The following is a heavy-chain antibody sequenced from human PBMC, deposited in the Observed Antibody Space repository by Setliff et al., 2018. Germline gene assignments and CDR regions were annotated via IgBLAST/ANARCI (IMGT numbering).Heavy chain of an antibody. J-gene: IGHJ4*02. CDR1: GGSISSGGYY. V-gene: IGHV4-31*03. D-gene: IGHD3-3*01. CDR2: IYYSGTT. Sequence: SETLSLTCTVSGGSISSGGYYWSWIRQHPGKGLEWIGYIYYSGTTYYNPSLESRVTMSVDTSKNQFSLNLSSVAAADTAVYYCARGKYYDFQSGSYKGGFYYFDYWGQGALVTVSS. CDR3: ARGKYYDFQSGSYKGGFYYFDY.